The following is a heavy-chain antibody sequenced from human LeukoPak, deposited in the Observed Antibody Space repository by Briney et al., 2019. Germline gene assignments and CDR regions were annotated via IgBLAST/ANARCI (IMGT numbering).Heavy chain of an antibody. Sequence: ASVKVSCKASGYTFTSYYMHWVRQAPGQGLEWMGIINPSGGSTSYAQKFQGRVTMTRDTSTSTVYMELSSLRSEDTAVYYCARDLNLSGSYGGSDYWGQGTLVTVSS. V-gene: IGHV1-46*01. D-gene: IGHD1-26*01. CDR3: ARDLNLSGSYGGSDY. J-gene: IGHJ4*02. CDR1: GYTFTSYY. CDR2: INPSGGST.